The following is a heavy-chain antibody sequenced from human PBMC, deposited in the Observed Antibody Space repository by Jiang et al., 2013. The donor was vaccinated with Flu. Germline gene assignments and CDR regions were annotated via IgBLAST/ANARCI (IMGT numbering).Heavy chain of an antibody. J-gene: IGHJ4*02. Sequence: RLSCSASGFTFSDSGMHWVRQAPGKGLEWVAFIRYDEAKIYYADSVKGRFTISRDNSKNTLYLQMNSLKAEDTAVYYCADLPDYWGQGTLVTVSS. CDR1: GFTFSDSG. CDR2: IRYDEAKI. V-gene: IGHV3-30*02. CDR3: ADLPDY.